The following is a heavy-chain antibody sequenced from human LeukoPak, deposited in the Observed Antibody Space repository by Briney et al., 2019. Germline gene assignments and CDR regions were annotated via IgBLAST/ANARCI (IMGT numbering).Heavy chain of an antibody. CDR1: GFTVSSSY. CDR3: GREFLPLAGFLVWLPYFGMDV. CDR2: IYSGGTT. D-gene: IGHD3-3*01. Sequence: PGGSLRLSCAASGFTVSSSYMSWVRQAPGKGLEWVSVIYSGGTTHYADSVKGRFTISRDNSNNTLYLQMTSLRVEDTAVYYCGREFLPLAGFLVWLPYFGMDVWGQGPTVTVSS. J-gene: IGHJ6*02. V-gene: IGHV3-66*01.